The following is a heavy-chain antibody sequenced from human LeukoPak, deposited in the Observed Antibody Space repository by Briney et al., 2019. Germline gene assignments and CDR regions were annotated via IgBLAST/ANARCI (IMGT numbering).Heavy chain of an antibody. J-gene: IGHJ3*02. CDR2: INHSGST. D-gene: IGHD3-22*01. CDR1: GGSFSGYY. V-gene: IGHV4-34*01. CDR3: AREHYYDSSGYYWGAFDI. Sequence: SETLSLTCAVYGGSFSGYYCSWIRQPPGKGLEWIGEINHSGSTNYNPSLKSRVTISVETSKNQFSLKLSSVTAADTDVYYCAREHYYDSSGYYWGAFDIWGQGTMVTLSS.